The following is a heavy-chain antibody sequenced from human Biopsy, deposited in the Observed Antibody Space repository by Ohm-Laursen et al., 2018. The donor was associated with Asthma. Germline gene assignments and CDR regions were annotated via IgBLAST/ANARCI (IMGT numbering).Heavy chain of an antibody. D-gene: IGHD2-2*01. J-gene: IGHJ4*02. CDR2: INSVFGTT. CDR3: ARKAGSCISRTCYSLDF. V-gene: IGHV1-69*01. Sequence: SSVKVSCKSLGGTFNTYAIGWVRQAPGQGLEWMGGINSVFGTTTYPQKFQDRVTITADDSTSTVYMELSSLRSEDTAAYYCARKAGSCISRTCYSLDFWGQGTLVTVSS. CDR1: GGTFNTYA.